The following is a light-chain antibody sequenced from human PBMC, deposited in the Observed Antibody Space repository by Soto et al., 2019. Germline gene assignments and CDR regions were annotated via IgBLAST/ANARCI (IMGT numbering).Light chain of an antibody. V-gene: IGKV3-11*01. CDR3: QQRRNWPPTP. J-gene: IGKJ5*01. Sequence: EIVLTQSPATLSLSPGERATLSCRASQSVSSYLAWYQQKPGQAPRLLIYDASNRATGIPARFSGSGSGTAFTLTFSTQEPEDFPFYYCQQRRNWPPTPFGQGTRREIK. CDR1: QSVSSY. CDR2: DAS.